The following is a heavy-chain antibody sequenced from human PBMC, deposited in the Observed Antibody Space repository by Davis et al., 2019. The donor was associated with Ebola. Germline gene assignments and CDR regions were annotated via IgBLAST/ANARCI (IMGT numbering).Heavy chain of an antibody. CDR2: VHGGNGNT. V-gene: IGHV1-3*01. CDR3: ARASFGYNSGWYADY. D-gene: IGHD6-19*01. CDR1: GFILTNYA. J-gene: IGHJ4*02. Sequence: ASVKVSCKASGFILTNYAIHWVHQAPGQRLEWMGWVHGGNGNTKYSQRFQGRVTITTDTSASTVYLDLTCLRSDDTAVFYCARASFGYNSGWYADYWGPGSLVTVSS.